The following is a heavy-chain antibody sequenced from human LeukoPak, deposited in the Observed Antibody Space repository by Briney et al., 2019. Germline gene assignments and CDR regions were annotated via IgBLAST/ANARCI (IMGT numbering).Heavy chain of an antibody. CDR3: ARVPLGYCSGGSCYYYYGMDV. J-gene: IGHJ6*02. Sequence: SQTLSLTCAISGDSVSSNSAAWNWIRQSPSRGLEWLGRTYHRSKWYNDYAVSVKSRITINPDTSKNQFSLQLNSVTPEDTAVYYCARVPLGYCSGGSCYYYYGMDVWGQGTTVTVSS. V-gene: IGHV6-1*01. CDR2: TYHRSKWYN. CDR1: GDSVSSNSAA. D-gene: IGHD2-15*01.